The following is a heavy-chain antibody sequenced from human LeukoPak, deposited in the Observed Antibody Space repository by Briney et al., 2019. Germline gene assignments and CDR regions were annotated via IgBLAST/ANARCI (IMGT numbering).Heavy chain of an antibody. CDR2: IYYSGST. Sequence: SETLSLTCTVSGGSISSSSYYWGWIRQPPVKGLEWIGSIYYSGSTYYNPSLKSRVTISVDTSKNQFSLKLSSVTAADTAVYYCAREGGLSDYWGQGTLVTVSS. CDR3: AREGGLSDY. D-gene: IGHD3-16*01. J-gene: IGHJ4*02. V-gene: IGHV4-39*07. CDR1: GGSISSSSYY.